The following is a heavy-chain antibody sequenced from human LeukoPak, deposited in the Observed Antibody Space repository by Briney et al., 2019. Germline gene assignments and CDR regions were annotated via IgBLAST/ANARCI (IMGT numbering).Heavy chain of an antibody. J-gene: IGHJ3*02. CDR1: GYTFTGYY. Sequence: GASVKVSCKASGYTFTGYYMHWVRQAPGQGLEWMGWINPNSGGTNYAQKFQGRVTMTRDTSISTAYMELSRLRSDDTAVYYCARARLAAAATGAFDIWGQGTMVTVSS. V-gene: IGHV1-2*02. CDR2: INPNSGGT. CDR3: ARARLAAAATGAFDI. D-gene: IGHD6-13*01.